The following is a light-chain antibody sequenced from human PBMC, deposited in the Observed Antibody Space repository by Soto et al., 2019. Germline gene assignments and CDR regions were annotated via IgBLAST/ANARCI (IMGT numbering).Light chain of an antibody. CDR1: QTISSW. Sequence: DIRMTQSPSTLSGSVGDRVTITCRASQTISSWLAWYQQKPGKAPKLLIYKASTLKSGVPSRFSGSGSGTEFTLTISSLQPDDFATYYCQHYNSYPEAFGHGTKVDIK. CDR2: KAS. J-gene: IGKJ1*01. CDR3: QHYNSYPEA. V-gene: IGKV1-5*03.